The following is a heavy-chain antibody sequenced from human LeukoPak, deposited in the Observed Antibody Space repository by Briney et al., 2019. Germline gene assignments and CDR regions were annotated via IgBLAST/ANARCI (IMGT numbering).Heavy chain of an antibody. D-gene: IGHD6-19*01. J-gene: IGHJ4*02. V-gene: IGHV3-23*01. CDR1: GFDFSSYA. CDR3: AKGVAGLYYFDY. Sequence: PGGSLRLSCAASGFDFSSYAMSWVRQAPGKGLEWVSAISGSGGSTYYADSVKGRFTISRDNSKNTLYLQMNSLRAEDTAVYYCAKGVAGLYYFDYWGQGTLVTVSS. CDR2: ISGSGGST.